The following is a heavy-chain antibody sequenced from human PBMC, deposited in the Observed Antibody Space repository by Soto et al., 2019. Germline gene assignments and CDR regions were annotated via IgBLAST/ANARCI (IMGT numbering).Heavy chain of an antibody. Sequence: GASVKVSCKASGYTFTGYYMHWVRQAPGQGLEWMGGIIPIFGTANYAQKFQGRVTITADESTSTAYMELSSLRSEDTAVYYCAREFEDTLAGMDVWGQGTTVTVSS. CDR1: GYTFTGYY. CDR3: AREFEDTLAGMDV. J-gene: IGHJ6*02. CDR2: IIPIFGTA. V-gene: IGHV1-69*13.